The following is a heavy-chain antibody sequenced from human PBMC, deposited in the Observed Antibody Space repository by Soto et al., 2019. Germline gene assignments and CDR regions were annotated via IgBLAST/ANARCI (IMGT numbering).Heavy chain of an antibody. Sequence: QVQLVQSGAEVKKPGSSVKVSCKASGGTFSSYTISWVRQAPGQGLEWMGRIILILGIANYAQKFQGRVTITADKSTSTAYMELSSLRSEDTAVYYCAREDGNYYDSSGYPLGAFDIWGQGTMVTVSS. CDR3: AREDGNYYDSSGYPLGAFDI. J-gene: IGHJ3*02. CDR2: IILILGIA. CDR1: GGTFSSYT. V-gene: IGHV1-69*08. D-gene: IGHD3-22*01.